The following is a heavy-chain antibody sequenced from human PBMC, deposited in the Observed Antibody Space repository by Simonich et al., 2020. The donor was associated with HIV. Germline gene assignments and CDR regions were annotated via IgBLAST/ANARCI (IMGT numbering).Heavy chain of an antibody. V-gene: IGHV4-34*04. D-gene: IGHD3-3*01. CDR3: ARRDRELILYFDY. CDR2: IKHSGIT. CDR1: GGSFSGYY. J-gene: IGHJ4*02. Sequence: QVQLQQWGAGLLKPSETLSLTCAVYGGSFSGYYWSWIRQPPGKGLEWIGEIKHSGITNHKSSLNSRATISVDKSKNQFSLKLSSVTAADTAIYYCARRDRELILYFDYWGQGNLVTVSS.